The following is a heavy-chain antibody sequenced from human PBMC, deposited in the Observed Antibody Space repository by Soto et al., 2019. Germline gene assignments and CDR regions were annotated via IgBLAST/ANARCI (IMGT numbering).Heavy chain of an antibody. V-gene: IGHV4-59*08. CDR1: GASISNYY. Sequence: TETLSLTCTVSGASISNYYWSCIRQPPGKELEWIGHISYSGYPDYNPSLNGRVTISADTSNNQFSLKLTSVTAADTAVYYCARHYSTDPFDYWGQGALVTVSS. CDR3: ARHYSTDPFDY. CDR2: ISYSGYP. J-gene: IGHJ4*02. D-gene: IGHD2-21*01.